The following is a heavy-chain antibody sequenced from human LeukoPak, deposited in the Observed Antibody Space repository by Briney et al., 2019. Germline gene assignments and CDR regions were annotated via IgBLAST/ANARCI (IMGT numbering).Heavy chain of an antibody. J-gene: IGHJ6*03. CDR2: INPSGGST. CDR3: ARDYSSSLGLTLGYYYYYMDV. CDR1: GYTFTSYY. Sequence: ASVKVPCKASGYTFTSYYMHWVRQAPGQGLEWMGIINPSGGSTSYAQKFQGRVTMTRDMSTSTVYMELSSLRSEDTAVYYCARDYSSSLGLTLGYYYYYMDVWGKGTTVTVSS. D-gene: IGHD6-6*01. V-gene: IGHV1-46*01.